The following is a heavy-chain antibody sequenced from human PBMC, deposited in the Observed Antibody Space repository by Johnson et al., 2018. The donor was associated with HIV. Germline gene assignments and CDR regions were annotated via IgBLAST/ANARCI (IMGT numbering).Heavy chain of an antibody. Sequence: QVQLVESGGGVVQPGRSLRLSCAASGFTFSSYGMHWVRQAPGKGLEWVAVIWYDGSNKCYADSVKGRFTIARDNSKNTLYLQMNSLRAEDTAVYYCAKHPDAFDIWGQGTMVTVSS. J-gene: IGHJ3*02. CDR3: AKHPDAFDI. V-gene: IGHV3-33*06. CDR1: GFTFSSYG. CDR2: IWYDGSNK.